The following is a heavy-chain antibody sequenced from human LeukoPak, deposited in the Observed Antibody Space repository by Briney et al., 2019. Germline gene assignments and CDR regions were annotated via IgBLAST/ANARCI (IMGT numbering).Heavy chain of an antibody. Sequence: PGGSLRLSCAASEFTFSGYWMNWVRQAPGKGPEWVANINQDGSEKHYVDSVKGRFTISRDNAKNTLYLQMNSLRAEDTAVYYCASMTRVDYWGQGTLVTVSS. CDR1: EFTFSGYW. CDR3: ASMTRVDY. D-gene: IGHD2-2*01. V-gene: IGHV3-7*01. J-gene: IGHJ4*02. CDR2: INQDGSEK.